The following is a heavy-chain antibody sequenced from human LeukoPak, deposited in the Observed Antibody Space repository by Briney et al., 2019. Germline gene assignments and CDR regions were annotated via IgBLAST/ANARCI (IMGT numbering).Heavy chain of an antibody. D-gene: IGHD3-10*01. V-gene: IGHV3-23*01. CDR2: ISGSGGST. CDR1: GFTFSSYG. CDR3: AKDRGIISDY. Sequence: GGSLRLSCAASGFTFSSYGMSWVRQAPGMGLEWVSAISGSGGSTYYADSVKGRFTISRDNSKNTLYLQMNSLRAEDTAVYYCAKDRGIISDYWGQGTLVTVSS. J-gene: IGHJ4*02.